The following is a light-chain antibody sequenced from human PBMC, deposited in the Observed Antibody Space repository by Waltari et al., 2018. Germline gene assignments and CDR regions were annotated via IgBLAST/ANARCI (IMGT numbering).Light chain of an antibody. CDR1: SGHSSNV. Sequence: QLALTQSPSASASLGASVKLTCTLNSGHSSNVVAWLQQQPEKGPWYLMKVNSDGSHSKGDDIPDRFSGSGSVAERYLTISSLQSEDEADYYCQTGGHGTWVFGGGTKLTVL. CDR3: QTGGHGTWV. CDR2: VNSDGSH. V-gene: IGLV4-69*02. J-gene: IGLJ3*02.